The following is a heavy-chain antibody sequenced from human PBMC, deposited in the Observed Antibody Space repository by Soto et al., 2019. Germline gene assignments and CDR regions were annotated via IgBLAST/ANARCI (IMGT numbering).Heavy chain of an antibody. V-gene: IGHV4-59*01. CDR1: GGSISSYY. J-gene: IGHJ4*02. D-gene: IGHD6-13*01. CDR2: IYYSGRT. CDR3: AMEAAAGRFDY. Sequence: QVQLQESGPGLVKPSETLSLTCTVSGGSISSYYWSWIRQPPGKGLEWIGYIYYSGRTNYNPSLKCRVTISVDTSKNQFSLKLCSVTAADTAVYYCAMEAAAGRFDYWGQGTLVTVSS.